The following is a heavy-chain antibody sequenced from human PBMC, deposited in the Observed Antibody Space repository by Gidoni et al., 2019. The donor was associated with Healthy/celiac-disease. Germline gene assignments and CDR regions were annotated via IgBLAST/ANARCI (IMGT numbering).Heavy chain of an antibody. Sequence: QVQLVESGGGVVQPGRSLRLSCAASGFTFSSYGMHWVRQAPGKGLEWVAVISYDGSNKYYADSVKGRFTISRDNSKNTLYLQMNSLRAEDTAVYYCARLPAETNFYYYGMDVWGQGTTVTVSS. D-gene: IGHD2-2*01. CDR3: ARLPAETNFYYYGMDV. CDR1: GFTFSSYG. J-gene: IGHJ6*02. CDR2: ISYDGSNK. V-gene: IGHV3-30*03.